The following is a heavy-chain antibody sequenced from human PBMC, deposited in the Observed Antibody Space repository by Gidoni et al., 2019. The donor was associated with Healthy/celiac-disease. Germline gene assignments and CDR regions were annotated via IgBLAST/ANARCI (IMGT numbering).Heavy chain of an antibody. CDR3: ARGGVVVTATPAYFDY. V-gene: IGHV3-33*01. CDR2: IWYDGSNK. D-gene: IGHD2-21*02. J-gene: IGHJ4*02. Sequence: QVQLVESGGGVVQPGRSLSLSCAASGFTFSSYGMHWFRQAPGKGLEWVAVIWYDGSNKYYADSVKGRFTISRDNSKNTLYLQMNSLRAEDTAVYYCARGGVVVTATPAYFDYWGQGTLVTVSS. CDR1: GFTFSSYG.